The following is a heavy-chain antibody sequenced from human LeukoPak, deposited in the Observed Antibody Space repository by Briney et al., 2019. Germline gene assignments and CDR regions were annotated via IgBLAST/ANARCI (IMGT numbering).Heavy chain of an antibody. CDR1: GFTFDDYA. Sequence: GGSLRLSCAASGFTFDDYAMHWVRQAPGKGLKWVSLISGDGSATYYADSVKGRFTISRDNSKNSLYVQMNSLRTEDTALYYCAKDWAVTPRRGDAFDIWGQGTMVTVSS. J-gene: IGHJ3*02. CDR2: ISGDGSAT. CDR3: AKDWAVTPRRGDAFDI. V-gene: IGHV3-43*02. D-gene: IGHD4-17*01.